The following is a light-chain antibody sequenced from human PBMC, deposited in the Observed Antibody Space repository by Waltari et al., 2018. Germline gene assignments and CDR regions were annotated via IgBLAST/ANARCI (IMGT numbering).Light chain of an antibody. CDR1: QSVRSF. J-gene: IGKJ4*01. Sequence: EIVLTQYQATLSLSPGERATLSCRASQSVRSFLGWYQQKPGQAPRLLIYYASNRATGIPVRFSGSGSGTDFTLTISSLEPEDFAVYYCQQRSNWPLTFGGGTKVEIK. V-gene: IGKV3-11*01. CDR2: YAS. CDR3: QQRSNWPLT.